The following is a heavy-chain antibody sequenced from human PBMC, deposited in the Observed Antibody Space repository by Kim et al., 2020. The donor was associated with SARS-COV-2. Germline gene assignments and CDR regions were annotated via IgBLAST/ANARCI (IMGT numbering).Heavy chain of an antibody. CDR2: INAGNGNT. CDR3: ARDRYRTMIAASPPLH. V-gene: IGHV1-3*01. CDR1: GYTFTSYA. Sequence: ASVKVSCKASGYTFTSYAMHWVRQAPGQRLEWMGWINAGNGNTKYSQKFQGRVTITRDTSASTAYMELSSLRSEDTAVYYCARDRYRTMIAASPPLHWAQGTLVTVAS. D-gene: IGHD3-22*01. J-gene: IGHJ4*02.